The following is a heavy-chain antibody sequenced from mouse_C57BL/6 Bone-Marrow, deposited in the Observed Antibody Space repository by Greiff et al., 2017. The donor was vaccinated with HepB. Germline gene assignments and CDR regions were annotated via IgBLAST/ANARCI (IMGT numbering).Heavy chain of an antibody. J-gene: IGHJ1*03. CDR3: ARGYYYGSSPYWYFDV. V-gene: IGHV1-39*01. CDR1: GYSFTDYN. CDR2: INPNYGTT. Sequence: VQLQQSGPELVKPGASVKISCKASGYSFTDYNMNWVKQSNGKSLEWIGVINPNYGTTSYNQKFKGKATLTVDQSSSTAYMQLSSLTSEDSAVYYCARGYYYGSSPYWYFDVWGTGTTVTVSS. D-gene: IGHD1-1*01.